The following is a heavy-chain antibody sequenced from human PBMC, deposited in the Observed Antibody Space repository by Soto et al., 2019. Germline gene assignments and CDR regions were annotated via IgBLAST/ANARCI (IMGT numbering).Heavy chain of an antibody. CDR3: ARHYSSGSRNWFDP. Sequence: PSETLSRTCSVSGGSINSSSYFWGWVRQPPGKGLEWIGSIYYSGSTYYNPSLRSRVTISVDTSKNQFSLKLSSVTAADTAVFYCARHYSSGSRNWFDPWGQGTLVTVSS. J-gene: IGHJ5*02. CDR1: GGSINSSSYF. V-gene: IGHV4-39*01. CDR2: IYYSGST. D-gene: IGHD6-19*01.